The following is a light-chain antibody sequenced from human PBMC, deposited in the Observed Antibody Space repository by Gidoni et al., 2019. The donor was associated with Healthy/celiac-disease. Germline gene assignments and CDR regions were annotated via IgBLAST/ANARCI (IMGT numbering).Light chain of an antibody. J-gene: IGLJ3*02. V-gene: IGLV2-23*02. CDR2: EVS. Sequence: QSALTQPASVSGSPGQSITISCTGTSSDVGSYNLVSWYQQPPGKAPKLMIYEVSKRPSGVSNRFSGSKSGNTASLTISGLQAEDEADYYCCSYAGSSTWVFGGGTKLTGL. CDR3: CSYAGSSTWV. CDR1: SSDVGSYNL.